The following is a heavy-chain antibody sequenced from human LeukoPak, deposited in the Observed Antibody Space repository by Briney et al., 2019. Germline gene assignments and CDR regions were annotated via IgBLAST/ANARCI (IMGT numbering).Heavy chain of an antibody. V-gene: IGHV3-21*01. J-gene: IGHJ2*01. CDR3: ARVINPHSWYFDL. Sequence: TGGSLRLSCAASGFTFSSYSMNWVRQAPGKGLEWVSSISSSSSYIYYADSVKGRFTISRDNAKNSLYLQMNSLRAEDTAVYYCARVINPHSWYFDLGGRGPWVIV. D-gene: IGHD2-21*01. CDR1: GFTFSSYS. CDR2: ISSSSSYI.